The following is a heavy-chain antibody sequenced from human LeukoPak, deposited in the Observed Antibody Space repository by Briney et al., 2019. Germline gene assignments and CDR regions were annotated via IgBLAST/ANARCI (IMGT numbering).Heavy chain of an antibody. V-gene: IGHV1-46*01. J-gene: IGHJ3*02. CDR2: INPSGGST. CDR3: ARPGGSSTSYDAFDI. CDR1: GYTFTSYY. D-gene: IGHD2-2*01. Sequence: ASVKVSCKASGYTFTSYYMHWVRQAPGQGLEWMGIINPSGGSTSYAQKFQGRVTMTRDTSTSTVYMELSSLRSEDTAVYYCARPGGSSTSYDAFDIWGQGTMVTVSS.